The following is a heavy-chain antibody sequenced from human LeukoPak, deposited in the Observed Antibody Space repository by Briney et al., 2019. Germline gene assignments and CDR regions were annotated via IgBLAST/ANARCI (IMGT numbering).Heavy chain of an antibody. J-gene: IGHJ4*02. CDR3: AVREADY. V-gene: IGHV3-23*01. CDR2: LTGSGGNT. CDR1: GFTFSSYD. D-gene: IGHD1-26*01. Sequence: GGSLRLSCAASGFTFSSYDMHWVRQAPGKGLEWVSGLTGSGGNTYYAASVKGRFTISTDNSKSTLYLRMNSLRVEDTAIYYCAVREADYWGQGTLVTVSS.